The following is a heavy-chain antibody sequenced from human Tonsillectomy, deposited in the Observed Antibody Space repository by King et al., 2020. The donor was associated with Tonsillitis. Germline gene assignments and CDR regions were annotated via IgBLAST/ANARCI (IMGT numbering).Heavy chain of an antibody. D-gene: IGHD2-15*01. V-gene: IGHV1-18*01. CDR3: ARGGDDCSGGTCYSFDP. Sequence: QLVQSGAEVKKPGSSVKVSFKASGYTFTRFGISWVGQAPGQGLVGMGLINASNGNTKYAEKVQGRSTRTTDTYTHTAFMELRSLTSDDTAVYYCARGGDDCSGGTCYSFDPWGQGTLVTVSS. CDR2: INASNGNT. J-gene: IGHJ5*02. CDR1: GYTFTRFG.